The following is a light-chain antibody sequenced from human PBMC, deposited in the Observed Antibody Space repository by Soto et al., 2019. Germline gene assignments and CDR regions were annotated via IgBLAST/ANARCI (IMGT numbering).Light chain of an antibody. J-gene: IGKJ2*01. CDR1: PTISTY. Sequence: DIQMTQSPSSLSASVGDRVTITCRASPTISTYLNWYQQEPGKAPKLLIYAASSLQSGVPSRFSGSGSGTDFTLTISSLQPEDCAAYYCQQSHGIPYTFGQGTKLEIK. CDR3: QQSHGIPYT. CDR2: AAS. V-gene: IGKV1-39*01.